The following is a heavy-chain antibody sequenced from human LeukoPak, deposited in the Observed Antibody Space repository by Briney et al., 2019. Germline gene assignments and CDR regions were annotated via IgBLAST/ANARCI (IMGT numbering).Heavy chain of an antibody. V-gene: IGHV3-21*01. CDR2: ISSTGSYI. D-gene: IGHD4-17*01. CDR3: ARESLAVTTYHFDY. J-gene: IGHJ4*02. Sequence: GGSLRLSCAASGFTFSSYSMNWVRQAPGKGLEWVSYISSTGSYIYYADSVKGRFTISRDNAKNSLYLQMNSLRAEDTAVYYCARESLAVTTYHFDYWGQGTLVTVSS. CDR1: GFTFSSYS.